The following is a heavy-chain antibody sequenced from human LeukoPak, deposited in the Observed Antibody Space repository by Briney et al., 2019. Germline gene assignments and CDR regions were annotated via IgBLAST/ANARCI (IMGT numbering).Heavy chain of an antibody. CDR3: SRESGAFSPFGY. V-gene: IGHV4-30-2*01. Sequence: PSQTLSLTCTVSGGSISSGGYYWNWIRQPPGQGLEWIGEISLSGVTNYNPSLKSRVTMSLDRSKNHLSLTLTSVTAADTAVYYCSRESGAFSPFGYWGQGTLVTVSS. CDR1: GGSISSGGYY. J-gene: IGHJ4*02. D-gene: IGHD1-26*01. CDR2: ISLSGVT.